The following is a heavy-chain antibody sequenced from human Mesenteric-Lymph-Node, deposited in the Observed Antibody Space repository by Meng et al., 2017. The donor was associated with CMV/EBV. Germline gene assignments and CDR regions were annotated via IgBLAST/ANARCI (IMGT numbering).Heavy chain of an antibody. Sequence: GGSLRLSCSASGFAFSDYGIHWVRQAPGKGLEWVAFVRFDGDNQEFADSVKGRFTISRDNSKNTLYLQMNSLRIEDTAVYFCAKDMKIYHLGSGTYLDFWGQGTLVTVSS. J-gene: IGHJ4*02. D-gene: IGHD3-10*01. V-gene: IGHV3-30*02. CDR1: GFAFSDYG. CDR3: AKDMKIYHLGSGTYLDF. CDR2: VRFDGDNQ.